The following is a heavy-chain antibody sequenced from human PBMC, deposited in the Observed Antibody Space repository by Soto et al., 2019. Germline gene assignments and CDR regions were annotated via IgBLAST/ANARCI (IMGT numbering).Heavy chain of an antibody. CDR1: GYTFSTYN. J-gene: IGHJ5*02. Sequence: QVQLVQSGAEVKTPGASVKVSCKTSGYTFSTYNIHWVRQAPGQRLEWMGWIHGGNGDTQYSQKFQDRVTITRDTSASTAYMELSSLRSEDTGVYYCARRLRMVATSGLDPWGQGTLVTVSS. D-gene: IGHD5-12*01. CDR3: ARRLRMVATSGLDP. V-gene: IGHV1-3*01. CDR2: IHGGNGDT.